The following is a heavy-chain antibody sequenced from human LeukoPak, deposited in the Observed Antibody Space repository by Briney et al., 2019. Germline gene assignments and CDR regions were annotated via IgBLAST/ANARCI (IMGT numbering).Heavy chain of an antibody. V-gene: IGHV1-69*13. Sequence: ASLKISCKASGGTFSSYAISWVRQAPGQGLEWMGGIIPIFGTANYAQKFQGRVTITADESTSTAYMELSSMRSENTAAYCCASLGGLYYFDYWGQGTLVTVSS. J-gene: IGHJ4*02. CDR1: GGTFSSYA. D-gene: IGHD3-10*01. CDR3: ASLGGLYYFDY. CDR2: IIPIFGTA.